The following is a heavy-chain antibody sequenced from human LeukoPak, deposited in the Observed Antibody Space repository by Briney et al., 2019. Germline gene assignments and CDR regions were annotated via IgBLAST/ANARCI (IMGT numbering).Heavy chain of an antibody. V-gene: IGHV3-48*01. J-gene: IGHJ4*02. CDR2: ISSSSSTI. CDR3: ARDRHKYNYDSGGYPPY. D-gene: IGHD3-22*01. Sequence: GGSLRLSCSASGFTFSSYSMLWVLQAPGKGLEWVSYISSSSSTIYYADSVKGRLTISRDNAKNSLYLQMNTLRAEDTAVYYCARDRHKYNYDSGGYPPYWGQGTLVTVSS. CDR1: GFTFSSYS.